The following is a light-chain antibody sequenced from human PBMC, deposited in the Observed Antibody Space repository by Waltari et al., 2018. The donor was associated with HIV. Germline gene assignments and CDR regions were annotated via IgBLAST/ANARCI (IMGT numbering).Light chain of an antibody. V-gene: IGKV2-28*01. Sequence: DIVMTQSPLSLLVAAGEPASISCRSSQSLLHRNGYNYLDWYLQKPGQSPQLLIYLGSNRASGVPDRFSGSGSGTDFTLKISRVEAEDVGVYYCMQALQTPQYTFGQGTKLEIK. CDR2: LGS. CDR3: MQALQTPQYT. J-gene: IGKJ2*01. CDR1: QSLLHRNGYNY.